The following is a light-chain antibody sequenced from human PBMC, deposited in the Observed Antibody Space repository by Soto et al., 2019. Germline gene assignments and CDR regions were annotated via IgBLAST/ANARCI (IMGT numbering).Light chain of an antibody. Sequence: QPVLTQSPSASASLGASVKLTCTLSSGHSSYDIAWHQQQPEKGPRYLMKLSSGGSPTTGDGIPDRFSGSSSGAERYLTSPSLQSEDEADYYCQTWGTGIVIFGGGTKLTVL. J-gene: IGLJ2*01. CDR1: SGHSSYD. V-gene: IGLV4-69*01. CDR2: LSSGGSP. CDR3: QTWGTGIVI.